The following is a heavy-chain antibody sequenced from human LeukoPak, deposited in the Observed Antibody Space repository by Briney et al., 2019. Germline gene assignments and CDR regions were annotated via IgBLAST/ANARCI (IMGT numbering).Heavy chain of an antibody. CDR2: INHSGST. D-gene: IGHD4-17*01. J-gene: IGHJ4*02. CDR3: ARATLTTVTTGGDFDY. V-gene: IGHV4-34*01. CDR1: GGSFSGYY. Sequence: SETLSLTCAVYGGSFSGYYCSWIRQPPGKGLEWIGEINHSGSTNYNPSLKSRVTISVDTSKNQFSLKLSSVTAADTAVYYCARATLTTVTTGGDFDYWGQGTLVTVSS.